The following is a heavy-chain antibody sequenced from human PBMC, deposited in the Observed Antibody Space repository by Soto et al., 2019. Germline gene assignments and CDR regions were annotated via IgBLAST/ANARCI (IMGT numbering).Heavy chain of an antibody. CDR2: INPTGGST. D-gene: IGHD2-8*02. J-gene: IGHJ4*02. CDR1: GYTFINYY. CDR3: ERHLAAGDV. V-gene: IGHV1-46*01. Sequence: QVQLVQSGAEVKKPGASVKVSCKASGYTFINYYIHWVRQAPGHGLEWMVIINPTGGSTNYAQKFQGRLPLAMDTSTSTVYMELSSLTAEDTAMYYCERHLAAGDVWGQGTLVTVSS.